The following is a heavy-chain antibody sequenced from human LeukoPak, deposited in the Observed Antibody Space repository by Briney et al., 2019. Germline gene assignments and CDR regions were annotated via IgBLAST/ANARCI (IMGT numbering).Heavy chain of an antibody. V-gene: IGHV4-4*02. D-gene: IGHD6-25*01. Sequence: SETLSLTCAVSGGSISSSNWWSWVRQPPGKGLEWIGEIYHSGSTNYNPSLKSRVTISVDKSKNQFSLKLSSVTAADTAVYYCARGPPSGFDWFFDFWGRGTLVTVSS. J-gene: IGHJ2*01. CDR3: ARGPPSGFDWFFDF. CDR1: GGSISSSNW. CDR2: IYHSGST.